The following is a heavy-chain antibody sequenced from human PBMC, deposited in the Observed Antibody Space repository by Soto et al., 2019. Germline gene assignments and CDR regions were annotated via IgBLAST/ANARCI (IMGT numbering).Heavy chain of an antibody. CDR3: ARRAFGGESYFDY. V-gene: IGHV4-59*08. D-gene: IGHD3-16*01. CDR1: GGSISSYY. CDR2: IYYSGST. J-gene: IGHJ4*02. Sequence: SETLSLTCTVSGGSISSYYWSWIRQPPGKGLEWIGYIYYSGSTNYNPSLKSRVTISVDTSKNQFSLKLSSVTAADTAVYYCARRAFGGESYFDYWGQGTLVTVSS.